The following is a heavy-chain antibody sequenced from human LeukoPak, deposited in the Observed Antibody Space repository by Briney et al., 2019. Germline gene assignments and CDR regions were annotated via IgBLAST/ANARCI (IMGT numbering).Heavy chain of an antibody. Sequence: GGSLRLSCAASGFTFSSYGMHWVRQAPGKGLEWVAVISYDGSNKYYADSVKGRFTISRDNSKNTLYLQMNSLRAEDTAVYYCAKDLDFVTVTYNWYFDLWGRGTLVTVSS. J-gene: IGHJ2*01. CDR1: GFTFSSYG. V-gene: IGHV3-30*18. CDR3: AKDLDFVTVTYNWYFDL. D-gene: IGHD4-17*01. CDR2: ISYDGSNK.